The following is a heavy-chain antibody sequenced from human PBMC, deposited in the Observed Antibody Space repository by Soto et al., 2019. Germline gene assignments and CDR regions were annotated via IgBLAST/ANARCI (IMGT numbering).Heavy chain of an antibody. D-gene: IGHD7-27*01. CDR3: ARSGDGDALDI. V-gene: IGHV3-30-3*01. CDR1: GFTFSSYA. J-gene: IGHJ3*02. Sequence: QVQLVESGGGVVQPGRSLRLSCAASGFTFSSYAMHWVRQAPGKGLEWVAVISYDGSNKYYADSVKGRFTISRDNSKNTLYLQMNSLRAEDTAVYYCARSGDGDALDIWGQGTMVTVSS. CDR2: ISYDGSNK.